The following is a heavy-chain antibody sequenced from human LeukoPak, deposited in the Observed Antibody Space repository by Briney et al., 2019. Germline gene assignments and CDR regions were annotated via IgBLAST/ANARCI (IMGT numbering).Heavy chain of an antibody. J-gene: IGHJ1*01. CDR2: IYYSGNT. CDR1: GGSISSSSDY. CDR3: ARQLRLYCSGTSCYPEYLQH. V-gene: IGHV4-39*01. D-gene: IGHD2-2*01. Sequence: SETLSLTCTVSGGSISSSSDYWGWIRQSPGKGLEWIGSIYYSGNTYYNPSLKSRVTISVDTSKNQFSLKLSSVTAADTAVYYCARQLRLYCSGTSCYPEYLQHWGRGTLVTVSS.